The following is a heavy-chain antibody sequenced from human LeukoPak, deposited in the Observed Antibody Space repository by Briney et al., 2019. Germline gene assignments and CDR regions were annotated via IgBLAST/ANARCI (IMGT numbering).Heavy chain of an antibody. D-gene: IGHD5-24*01. Sequence: SETLSLTCTVSGGSISSYYWSWIRQPPGKGLEWIGYIYYSGSTNYNPSLKSRVTISVDTSKNQFSLKLSSVTAADTAVYYCARVKEMAYYLYYFGYWGQGTLVTVSS. V-gene: IGHV4-59*01. J-gene: IGHJ4*02. CDR3: ARVKEMAYYLYYFGY. CDR1: GGSISSYY. CDR2: IYYSGST.